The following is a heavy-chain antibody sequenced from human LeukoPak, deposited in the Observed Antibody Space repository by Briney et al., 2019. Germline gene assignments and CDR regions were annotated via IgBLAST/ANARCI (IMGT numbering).Heavy chain of an antibody. J-gene: IGHJ6*02. CDR1: GFALSSHW. Sequence: GGSLRLSCAASGFALSSHWMTWVRQVPGRGPEWVANVNRDGSETYYLDSVKGRFTISKVNAKNSLYLQMNSLRAEDTALYHCARNNGMDVWGQGTTVIVSS. CDR2: VNRDGSET. CDR3: ARNNGMDV. V-gene: IGHV3-7*03.